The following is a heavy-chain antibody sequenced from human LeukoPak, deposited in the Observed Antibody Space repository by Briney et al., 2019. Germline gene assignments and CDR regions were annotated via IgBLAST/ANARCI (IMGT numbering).Heavy chain of an antibody. CDR2: INHSGST. CDR1: GDSISSSSYY. J-gene: IGHJ4*02. V-gene: IGHV4-39*07. CDR3: ASSYYYDSSGYYPDY. D-gene: IGHD3-22*01. Sequence: SETLSLTCTVSGDSISSSSYYWSWIRQPPGKGLEWIGEINHSGSTNYNPSLKSRVTISVDTSKNQFSLKLSSVTAADTAVYYCASSYYYDSSGYYPDYWGQGTLVTVSS.